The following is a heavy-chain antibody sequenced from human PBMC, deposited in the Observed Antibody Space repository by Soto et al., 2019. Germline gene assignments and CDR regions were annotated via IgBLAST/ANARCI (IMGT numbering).Heavy chain of an antibody. CDR1: CGSISSGDYY. Sequence: SLTCTVSCGSISSGDYYWSWIRQPPGKGLEWIGYIYYSGSTYYNPSLKSRVTISVDTSKNQFSLKLSSVTAADTAVYYCARGYCTNGVCYTVDYFDYWGQGTLVTVS. V-gene: IGHV4-30-4*01. CDR2: IYYSGST. D-gene: IGHD2-8*01. J-gene: IGHJ4*02. CDR3: ARGYCTNGVCYTVDYFDY.